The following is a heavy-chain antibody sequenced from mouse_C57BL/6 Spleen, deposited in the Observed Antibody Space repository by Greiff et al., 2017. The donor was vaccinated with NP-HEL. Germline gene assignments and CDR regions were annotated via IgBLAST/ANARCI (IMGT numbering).Heavy chain of an antibody. V-gene: IGHV3-6*01. CDR3: ARGSNYESFAY. J-gene: IGHJ3*01. CDR2: ISYDGSN. D-gene: IGHD2-5*01. CDR1: GYSITSGYY. Sequence: ASQSLSLTCSVTGYSITSGYYWNWIRQFPGNKLEWMGYISYDGSNNYNPSLKNRISITRDTSKNQFFLKLNSVTTEDTATYYCARGSNYESFAYWGQGTLVTVSA.